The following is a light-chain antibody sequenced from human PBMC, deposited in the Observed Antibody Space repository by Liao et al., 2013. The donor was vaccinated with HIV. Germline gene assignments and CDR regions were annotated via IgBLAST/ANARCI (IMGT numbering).Light chain of an antibody. CDR3: QAWDSGTGV. Sequence: SYELTQPPSVSVSPGQTASIICSGDKLGDKYASWYQQKPGQSPVLVINQDFKRPSGIPGRFSGSISGNTATLTISGAQAMDEADYFCQAWDSGTGVFGTGTKVT. J-gene: IGLJ1*01. CDR1: KLGDKY. CDR2: QDF. V-gene: IGLV3-1*01.